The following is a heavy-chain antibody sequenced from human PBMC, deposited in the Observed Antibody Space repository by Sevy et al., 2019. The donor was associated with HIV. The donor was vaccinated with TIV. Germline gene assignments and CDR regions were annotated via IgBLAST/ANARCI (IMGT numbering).Heavy chain of an antibody. CDR2: ISSSSSYI. CDR3: ARDATMIVEGAYYYYGMDV. D-gene: IGHD3-22*01. J-gene: IGHJ6*02. CDR1: GFTFSSYS. Sequence: GGSLRLSCAASGFTFSSYSMNWVRQAPGKGLEWVSSISSSSSYIYYADSVKGGFTLSRDNAKNSLYLQMNSLRAEDTAVYYCARDATMIVEGAYYYYGMDVWGQGTTVTVSS. V-gene: IGHV3-21*03.